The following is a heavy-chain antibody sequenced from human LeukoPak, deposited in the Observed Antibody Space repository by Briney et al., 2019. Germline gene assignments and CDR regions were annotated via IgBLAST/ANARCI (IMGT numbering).Heavy chain of an antibody. D-gene: IGHD2-15*01. CDR3: ARGDTLLLDY. CDR1: GFSFSSYT. CDR2: ISSSSNYI. V-gene: IGHV3-21*01. J-gene: IGHJ4*02. Sequence: AGGSLRLSCAASGFSFSSYTMNWVRQAPGKGLEWLSSISSSSNYIYYADSLKGRFTISRDNAKSSLYLQMNSLRAEDTALYYCARGDTLLLDYWGQGTLVTVSS.